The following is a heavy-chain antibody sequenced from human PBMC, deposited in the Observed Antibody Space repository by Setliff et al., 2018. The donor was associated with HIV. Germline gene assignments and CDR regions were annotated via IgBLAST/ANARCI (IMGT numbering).Heavy chain of an antibody. CDR1: GGSMNNYY. J-gene: IGHJ4*02. V-gene: IGHV4-59*01. CDR3: ARAQMHRGVVSWSLYYFDY. Sequence: PSETLSLTCTVSGGSMNNYYWNWIRQTPGKGLEWIGYIYENAYAHYTVSLRSRVTVSMDTSKNQFSLTLRSVTAADRAVYYCARAQMHRGVVSWSLYYFDYRGQGALVTVSS. CDR2: IYENAYA. D-gene: IGHD3-10*01.